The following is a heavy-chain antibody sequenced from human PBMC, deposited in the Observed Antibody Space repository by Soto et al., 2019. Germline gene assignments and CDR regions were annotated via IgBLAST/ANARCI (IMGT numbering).Heavy chain of an antibody. CDR1: DFAFRLHG. CDR2: IWHDGTRK. Sequence: QVHLVESGGGVVQPGGSLTISCSVSDFAFRLHGIHWVRHTPGKGLEWVAMIWHDGTRKYFRDSVRGRFTISRDSAKNKVYLQMNNLRGDDSALYFCARDRSSSYSYAMDLWGQGTTVTVSS. D-gene: IGHD3-10*01. CDR3: ARDRSSSYSYAMDL. V-gene: IGHV3-33*01. J-gene: IGHJ6*02.